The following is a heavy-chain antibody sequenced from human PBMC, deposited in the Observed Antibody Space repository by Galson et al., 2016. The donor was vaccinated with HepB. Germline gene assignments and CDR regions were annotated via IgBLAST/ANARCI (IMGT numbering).Heavy chain of an antibody. CDR1: GYIFASYG. V-gene: IGHV1-18*04. D-gene: IGHD6-13*01. CDR3: ARDWSGEQQVIRDY. J-gene: IGHJ4*02. Sequence: QSGAEVKKPGASVKVSCKASGYIFASYGISWVRQAPGQGLEWMGWISPKDGNTNYAQKLQGRVTMTTDTSTRTAYMELRSLRSDDTAGYFCARDWSGEQQVIRDYWGQGTLVTVSA. CDR2: ISPKDGNT.